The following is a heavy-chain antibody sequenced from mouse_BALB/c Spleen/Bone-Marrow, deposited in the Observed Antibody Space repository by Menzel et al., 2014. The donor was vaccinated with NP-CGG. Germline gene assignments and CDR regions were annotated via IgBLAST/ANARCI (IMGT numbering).Heavy chain of an antibody. CDR3: TRGDYYGSSSFAY. CDR2: IYPSDSYT. D-gene: IGHD1-1*01. J-gene: IGHJ3*01. CDR1: GYTFTSYW. V-gene: IGHV1-69*02. Sequence: QVQLQQSGAELVRPGASVKLSCKASGYTFTSYWINWVKQRPGQGLEWIGNIYPSDSYTNYNQKFKDKATLTVDKSSSTAYMQLSSPTSEDSAVYYCTRGDYYGSSSFAYCGQGTLVTVSA.